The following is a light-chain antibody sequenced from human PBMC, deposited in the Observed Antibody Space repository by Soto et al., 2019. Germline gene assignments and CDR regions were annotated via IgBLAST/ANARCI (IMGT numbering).Light chain of an antibody. CDR3: ATRDNSLSRWV. Sequence: QSVLTQSPSTSATPGQGVSISCSGGGSNIGTNYVYWYKQLPGTAPKLLIYCNDQRPSGVPDRLSGSKSGTSASLAISGLRSEDEADYYCATRDNSLSRWVFGGGTKLTVL. J-gene: IGLJ3*02. CDR1: GSNIGTNY. V-gene: IGLV1-47*02. CDR2: CND.